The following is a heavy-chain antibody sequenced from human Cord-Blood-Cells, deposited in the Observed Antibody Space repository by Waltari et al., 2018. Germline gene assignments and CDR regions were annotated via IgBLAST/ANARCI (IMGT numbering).Heavy chain of an antibody. V-gene: IGHV1-2*06. CDR3: ARECSSTSCYDY. Sequence: QVQLVQSGAEVKKPGASVKVSCKAYGYHVTGYYMHWVRQAPGQGLEWMGRSNPNSGGTNYAQKLQGRVTMTRDTSISTAYMELSRLRSDDTAVYYCARECSSTSCYDYWGQGTLVTVSS. CDR1: GYHVTGYY. CDR2: SNPNSGGT. D-gene: IGHD2-2*01. J-gene: IGHJ4*02.